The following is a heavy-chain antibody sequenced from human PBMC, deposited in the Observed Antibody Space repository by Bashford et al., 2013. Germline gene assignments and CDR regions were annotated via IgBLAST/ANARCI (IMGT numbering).Heavy chain of an antibody. Sequence: SETLSLTCTVSGGLISSGGYYCSWIRQPAGKGLEWIGRIDTSGSTNYNPSLKSRLSMSVDTSKNQFSLKLSSVTAADTAVYYCARERDWRGYYFDYVGPGNPGHRSPQ. CDR3: ARERDWRGYYFDY. CDR1: GGLISSGGYY. J-gene: IGHJ4*02. V-gene: IGHV4-61*02. D-gene: IGHD2-21*02. CDR2: IDTSGST.